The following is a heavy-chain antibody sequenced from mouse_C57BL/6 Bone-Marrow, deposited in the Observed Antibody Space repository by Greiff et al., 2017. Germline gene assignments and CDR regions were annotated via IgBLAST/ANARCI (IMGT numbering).Heavy chain of an antibody. Sequence: VQLQESGAELARPGASVKLSCKASGYTFTSYGISWVKQRTGQGLEWIGEIYPRSGNTYYNEKFKGKATLTADKSSSTAYMELRSLTSEDSAVYFCVSITGAYWGQGTLVTVSA. CDR1: GYTFTSYG. D-gene: IGHD1-1*01. CDR3: VSITGAY. CDR2: IYPRSGNT. V-gene: IGHV1-81*01. J-gene: IGHJ3*01.